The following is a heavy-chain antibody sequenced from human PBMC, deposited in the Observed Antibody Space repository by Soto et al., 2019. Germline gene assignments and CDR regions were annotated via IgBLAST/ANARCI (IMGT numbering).Heavy chain of an antibody. J-gene: IGHJ1*01. CDR1: GFTFSSYS. D-gene: IGHD3-16*01. V-gene: IGHV3-21*01. CDR2: ISSSSSYI. Sequence: ASGFTFSSYSMNWVRQAPGKGLEWVSSISSSSSYIYYADSVKGRFTISRDNAKNSLYLQMNSLRAEDTAVYYCARYDPIEYFPHWGQRTLVTVIS. CDR3: ARYDPIEYFPH.